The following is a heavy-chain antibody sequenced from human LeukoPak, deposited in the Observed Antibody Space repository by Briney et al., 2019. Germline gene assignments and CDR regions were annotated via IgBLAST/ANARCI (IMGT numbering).Heavy chain of an antibody. CDR2: IYYRGTT. D-gene: IGHD6-25*01. J-gene: IGHJ4*02. Sequence: SETLSLTCSVSGGSISSSSYYWGWIRQHPGKGLEWIGSIYYRGTTYYNPSLKSRVTISVDTSKNQFSLKLSSVTAADTAVYYCATSITAAGIAEIFDYWGQGTLVTVSS. V-gene: IGHV4-39*01. CDR3: ATSITAAGIAEIFDY. CDR1: GGSISSSSYY.